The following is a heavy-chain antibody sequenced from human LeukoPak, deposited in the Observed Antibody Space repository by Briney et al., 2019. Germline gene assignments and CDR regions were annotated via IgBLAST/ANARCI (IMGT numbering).Heavy chain of an antibody. CDR1: GGSFSGYY. D-gene: IGHD2-2*01. V-gene: IGHV4-34*01. CDR3: ARGCSSTSCYAQGDY. Sequence: SETLSLTCAVYGGSFSGYYWSWIRQPPGKGLEWIGEINHSGSTNYNPSLKSRVTISVDTSKNQFSLKLSSVTAADTAVYYCARGCSSTSCYAQGDYWGQGTLVTVSS. CDR2: INHSGST. J-gene: IGHJ4*02.